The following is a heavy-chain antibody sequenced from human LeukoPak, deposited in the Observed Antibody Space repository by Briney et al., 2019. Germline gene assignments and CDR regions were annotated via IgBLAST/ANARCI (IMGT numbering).Heavy chain of an antibody. CDR3: AREANGGNPFGY. CDR2: VSYDGSNP. D-gene: IGHD4-23*01. Sequence: GGSLRLSCAASGFTFSSYAMHWVRQAPGKELEWVAVVSYDGSNPYYGDSVKGRFTISRDNSKDTLYLQMNNLKTEDTAVYYCAREANGGNPFGYWGQGTLVTVSS. V-gene: IGHV3-30-3*01. CDR1: GFTFSSYA. J-gene: IGHJ4*02.